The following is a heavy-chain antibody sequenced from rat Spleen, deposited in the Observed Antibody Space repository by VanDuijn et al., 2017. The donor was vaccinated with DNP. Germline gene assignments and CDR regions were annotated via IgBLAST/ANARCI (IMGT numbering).Heavy chain of an antibody. J-gene: IGHJ2*01. CDR2: INTDGSRT. Sequence: EVQLVESGGGLVQPGRSLKLSCVASGFTFNRYWMYWIRQAPGKGLEWVASINTDGSRTYYRDSVKGRFTTSRDNAKTTLYLQMKSLRSEDTATYYCATTLGYDGPFDYWGQGVMVTVSS. V-gene: IGHV5-58*01. CDR3: ATTLGYDGPFDY. CDR1: GFTFNRYW. D-gene: IGHD1-12*02.